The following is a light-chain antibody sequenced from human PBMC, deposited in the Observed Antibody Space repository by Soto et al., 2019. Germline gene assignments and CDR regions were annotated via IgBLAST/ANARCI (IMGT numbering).Light chain of an antibody. Sequence: EIVLTQSPGTLSLSPGERATLFCRASQSVSSSYLAWYQQKPGQAPRLLIYYASTRATGIPDRFSGSGSGTDFTLTISRLEPEDFAVYYCQHHRTSPPSWTFGQATKVEIK. J-gene: IGKJ1*01. CDR2: YAS. V-gene: IGKV3-20*01. CDR1: QSVSSSY. CDR3: QHHRTSPPSWT.